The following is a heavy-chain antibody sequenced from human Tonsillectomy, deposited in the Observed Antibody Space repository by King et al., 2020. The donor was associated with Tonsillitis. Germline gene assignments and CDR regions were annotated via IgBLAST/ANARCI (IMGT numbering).Heavy chain of an antibody. D-gene: IGHD3-3*01. Sequence: VQLVESGAEVKKPGASVKVSCKASGYTFTGYYMHWVRQAPGQGLEWRGWINPNSGGTNYAQKFQGRVTMTRATSISTAYMELSRLRSDDTAVYYCARARSSRLEWLALYWGQGTLVTVSS. J-gene: IGHJ4*02. V-gene: IGHV1-2*02. CDR2: INPNSGGT. CDR1: GYTFTGYY. CDR3: ARARSSRLEWLALY.